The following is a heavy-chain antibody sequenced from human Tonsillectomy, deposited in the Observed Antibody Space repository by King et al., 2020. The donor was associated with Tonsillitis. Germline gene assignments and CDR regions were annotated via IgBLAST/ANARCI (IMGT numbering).Heavy chain of an antibody. V-gene: IGHV3-21*01. D-gene: IGHD3-9*01. CDR3: ARGNYDILTGGMDV. CDR1: GFTFSNYN. CDR2: ISSSSGYI. Sequence: EVQLVESGGGLVKPGGSLRLSCAASGFTFSNYNMNWVRQAPGKGLEWVSSISSSSGYIYYADSVKGRFTISTDNAKNSLYLQMNSLRAEDTAVYYCARGNYDILTGGMDVWGQGTTVTVSS. J-gene: IGHJ6*02.